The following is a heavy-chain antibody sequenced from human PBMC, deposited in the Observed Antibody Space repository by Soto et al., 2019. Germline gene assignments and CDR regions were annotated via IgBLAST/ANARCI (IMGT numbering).Heavy chain of an antibody. Sequence: EVQLLESGGGLVQPGGSLRLSCGVSGFTFNDFEMNWVRQAPGKGLEWLAYIDGSGTTKKYADSVRGRFTISRDNPNNSLFLQMSSLSVEDTAIYYCARGFGRFNYWGQGTLVSVSS. D-gene: IGHD3-10*01. CDR3: ARGFGRFNY. CDR2: IDGSGTTK. J-gene: IGHJ4*02. V-gene: IGHV3-48*03. CDR1: GFTFNDFE.